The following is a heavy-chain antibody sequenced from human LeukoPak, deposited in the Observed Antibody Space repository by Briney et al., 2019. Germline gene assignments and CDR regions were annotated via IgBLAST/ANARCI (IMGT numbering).Heavy chain of an antibody. CDR2: IRYDGSNK. V-gene: IGHV3-30*02. Sequence: PGGSLRLSCAASGFTFSSYGMHWVRQAPGKGLEWVAFIRYDGSNKYYADSVKGRFTISRDNSKNTLYLQMNSLRAEDTAVYYCARDMSSGWYGSSYYWGQGTLVTVSS. J-gene: IGHJ4*02. CDR1: GFTFSSYG. D-gene: IGHD6-19*01. CDR3: ARDMSSGWYGSSYY.